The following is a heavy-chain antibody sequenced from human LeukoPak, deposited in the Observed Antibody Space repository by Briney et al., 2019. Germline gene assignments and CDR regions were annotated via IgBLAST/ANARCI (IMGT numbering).Heavy chain of an antibody. CDR2: INHSGST. CDR3: ARGYCSGGSCYSVIYYYYYMDV. V-gene: IGHV4-34*01. D-gene: IGHD2-15*01. Sequence: SETLSLICAVYGGSFSGYYWSWIRQPPGKGLEWIGEINHSGSTNYNPSLKSRVTISVDTSKNQFSLKLSSVTAADTAVYYCARGYCSGGSCYSVIYYYYYMDVWGKGTTVTVSS. J-gene: IGHJ6*03. CDR1: GGSFSGYY.